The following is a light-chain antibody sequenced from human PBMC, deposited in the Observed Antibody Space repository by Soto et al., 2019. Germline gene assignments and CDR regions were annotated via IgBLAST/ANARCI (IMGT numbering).Light chain of an antibody. V-gene: IGKV3-15*01. CDR2: GSF. CDR1: QSVSAT. Sequence: VLSQSPGTLSLSPGERATLSCRASQSVSATYIAWYQQKSGQAPRLLIVGSFARATGIPARFSGSGSGSEFTLTISGLQSEDFAVYYCQQYNDRPPITFGQGTRLEI. CDR3: QQYNDRPPIT. J-gene: IGKJ5*01.